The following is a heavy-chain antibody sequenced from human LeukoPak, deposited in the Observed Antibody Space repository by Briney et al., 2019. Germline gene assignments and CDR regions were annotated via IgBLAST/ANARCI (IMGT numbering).Heavy chain of an antibody. CDR3: ARERGEFGGSYFLDY. D-gene: IGHD1-26*01. V-gene: IGHV1-3*03. CDR2: INDGDGNT. J-gene: IGHJ4*02. CDR1: GYTFTSYA. Sequence: ASVKVSCKASGYTFTSYAISWVRQAPGQSLEWMGYINDGDGNTKYSQEFQGRVTITRDTSASIVYMELSSLRSEDMAFYYCARERGEFGGSYFLDYWGQGTLVTVSS.